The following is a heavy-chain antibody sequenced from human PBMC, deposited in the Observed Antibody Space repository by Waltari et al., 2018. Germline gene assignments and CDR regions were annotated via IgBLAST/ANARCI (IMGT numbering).Heavy chain of an antibody. CDR2: IKSKSDGETT. CDR3: TALKS. V-gene: IGHV3-15*01. J-gene: IGHJ5*02. Sequence: EVQLVESGGGLVKPGGSLSLSCAAYGFSFNNTWLSWVRQAPGKGLEWVGRIKSKSDGETTDYSAPVKGRFTISRDDSKTTLYLQMNSLKTEDTAVYFCTALKSWGQGALVIVSS. CDR1: GFSFNNTW.